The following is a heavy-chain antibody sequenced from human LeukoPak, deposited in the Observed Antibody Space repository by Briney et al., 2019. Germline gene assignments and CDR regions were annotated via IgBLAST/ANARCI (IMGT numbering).Heavy chain of an antibody. CDR2: ISWNSGSI. V-gene: IGHV3-9*01. CDR3: AKAASYSSSWYEYYLDY. Sequence: GGSLRLSCAASGFTFDDYAMHWVRQAPGKGLEWVSGISWNSGSIGYADSVKGRFTISRDNAKNSLYLQMNSLRAEDTALYYCAKAASYSSSWYEYYLDYWGQGTLVTVSS. J-gene: IGHJ4*02. D-gene: IGHD6-13*01. CDR1: GFTFDDYA.